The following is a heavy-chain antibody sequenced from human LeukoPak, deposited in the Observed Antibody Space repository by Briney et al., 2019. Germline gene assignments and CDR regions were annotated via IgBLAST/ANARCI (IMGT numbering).Heavy chain of an antibody. D-gene: IGHD2-2*01. J-gene: IGHJ5*02. V-gene: IGHV3-23*01. CDR3: AKDRGVVVPENWFDP. CDR2: ISGSGGST. CDR1: GFTFSSYA. Sequence: GGSLRLSCAASGFTFSSYAMSWVRHAPGKGLEWVSAISGSGGSTYYAASVKGRFTISRDNSKNTLYLQMNSLRAEDTAVYYCAKDRGVVVPENWFDPWGQGTLVTVSS.